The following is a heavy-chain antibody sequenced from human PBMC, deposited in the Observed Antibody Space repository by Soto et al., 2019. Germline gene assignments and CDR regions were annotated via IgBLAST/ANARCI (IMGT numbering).Heavy chain of an antibody. Sequence: QVQLVQSGAEVKKPGASVKVSCKASGSTFTDYYMHWVRQAPGQGLEWMGWIKPDSGGTKYAQKFQGRVTMTSDTSISAAYIELGRLRSDDTAVYYCAREGTIAGLAYWGQGTVVTVSS. CDR3: AREGTIAGLAY. D-gene: IGHD1-1*01. CDR1: GSTFTDYY. CDR2: IKPDSGGT. V-gene: IGHV1-2*02. J-gene: IGHJ4*02.